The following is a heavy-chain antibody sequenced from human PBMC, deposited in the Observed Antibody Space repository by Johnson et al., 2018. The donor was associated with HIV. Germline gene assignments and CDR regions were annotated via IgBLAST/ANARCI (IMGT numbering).Heavy chain of an antibody. J-gene: IGHJ3*02. CDR2: ISFDGSKE. CDR1: EFTFMNYA. D-gene: IGHD3-22*01. CDR3: ARGRITMIGVDLRGGGFDI. V-gene: IGHV3-30-3*01. Sequence: VQLVESGGGVVQPGRSLRINCEVSEFTFMNYAMHWVRLAPGKGLQWVAVISFDGSKEYYADSVTGRFTISRDNSKKTLYLQVNSLRDEDTAVYYCARGRITMIGVDLRGGGFDIWGQGTTVTVSS.